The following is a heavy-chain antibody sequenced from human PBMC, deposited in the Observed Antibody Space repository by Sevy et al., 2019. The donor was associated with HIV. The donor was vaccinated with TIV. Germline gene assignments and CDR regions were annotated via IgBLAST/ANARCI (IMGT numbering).Heavy chain of an antibody. CDR1: GFTFSSYA. J-gene: IGHJ6*02. CDR3: AGESGSIVVVTDIQHYYYGMDV. Sequence: GGSLRLSCAASGFTFSSYAMHWVRQAPGKGLEWVAVISYDGSNKYYADSVKGRFTISRDNSKNTLYLQMNSLRAEDTAVYYCAGESGSIVVVTDIQHYYYGMDVWGQGTTVTVSS. CDR2: ISYDGSNK. V-gene: IGHV3-30*04. D-gene: IGHD2-21*02.